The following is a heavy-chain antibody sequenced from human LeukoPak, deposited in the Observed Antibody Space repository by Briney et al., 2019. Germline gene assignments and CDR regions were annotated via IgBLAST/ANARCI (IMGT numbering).Heavy chain of an antibody. CDR2: IWYDGSNK. CDR3: AKGSYYYGSGSYYNPQDY. Sequence: PGRSLRLSCAASGFTFSTYGMHWVRQAPGKGLEWVAVIWYDGSNKYYADSVKGRFTISRDSSKNALYLQMNSLRAEDTAVYYCAKGSYYYGSGSYYNPQDYWGQGALVTVSS. CDR1: GFTFSTYG. D-gene: IGHD3-10*01. J-gene: IGHJ4*02. V-gene: IGHV3-33*06.